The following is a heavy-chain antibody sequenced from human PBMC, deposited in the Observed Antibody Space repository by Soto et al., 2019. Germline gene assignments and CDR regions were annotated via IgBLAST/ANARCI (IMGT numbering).Heavy chain of an antibody. CDR2: INWNGGST. CDR1: GFNFDDYG. V-gene: IGHV3-20*04. CDR3: ARAKSPFNYYDSSGSQDYFDY. J-gene: IGHJ4*02. Sequence: GGSLRLSCASSGFNFDDYGMSWVRQAPGKGLEWVSGINWNGGSTGYADSVKGRFTISRDNAKNSLYLQMNSLRAEDTALYYCARAKSPFNYYDSSGSQDYFDYWGQGTLVTVSS. D-gene: IGHD3-22*01.